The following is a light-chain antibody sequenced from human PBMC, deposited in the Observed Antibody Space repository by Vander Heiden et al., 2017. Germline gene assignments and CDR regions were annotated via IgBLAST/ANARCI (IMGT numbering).Light chain of an antibody. CDR1: PSISSY. CDR2: AAT. CDR3: QRSNRTLWT. Sequence: IQMTQSPSSLSASVVDRVTITCRARPSISSYLNWFQQKPGKAPKVLNDAATSLKGSVASWCSGRGSRTDFTLTISRLQHEDVANYCQQRSNRTLWTFGRGTKVEIK. V-gene: IGKV1-39*01. J-gene: IGKJ1*01.